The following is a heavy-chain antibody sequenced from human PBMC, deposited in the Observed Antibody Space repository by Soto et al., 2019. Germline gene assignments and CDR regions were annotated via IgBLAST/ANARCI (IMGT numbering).Heavy chain of an antibody. CDR3: AREYSSGWDGADPFYYSYYMDV. CDR2: IYHSGST. V-gene: IGHV4-4*02. D-gene: IGHD6-19*01. CDR1: SCSISSSNW. J-gene: IGHJ6*03. Sequence: SETLSLTCAVSSCSISSSNWWSWFRQPPGKGLEWIGEIYHSGSTNYNPSLKSRVTISVDKSKNQFSLKLSSVTAADTAVYYCAREYSSGWDGADPFYYSYYMDVWGTGTTVTLAS.